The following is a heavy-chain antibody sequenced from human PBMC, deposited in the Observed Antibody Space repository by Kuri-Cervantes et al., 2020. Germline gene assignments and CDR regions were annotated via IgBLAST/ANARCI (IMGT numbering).Heavy chain of an antibody. CDR1: GYSFSSYG. V-gene: IGHV1-46*01. CDR2: INPSGGST. J-gene: IGHJ5*01. Sequence: ASVKVSCKAAGYSFSSYGISWVRQAPGQGLEWMGIINPSGGSTSYAQKFQGRVTMTRDTSTSTVYMELSSLRSEDTAVYYCARGTDLTTVTASEWFDSWGQGTLVTVSS. CDR3: ARGTDLTTVTASEWFDS. D-gene: IGHD4-17*01.